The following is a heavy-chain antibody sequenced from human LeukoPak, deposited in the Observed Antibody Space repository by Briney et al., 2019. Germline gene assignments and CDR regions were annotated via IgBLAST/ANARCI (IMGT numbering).Heavy chain of an antibody. CDR3: AREDSSGYLGY. D-gene: IGHD3-22*01. CDR1: GGSISGDY. CDR2: IYDSGST. V-gene: IGHV4-59*01. J-gene: IGHJ4*02. Sequence: SETLSLICSVSGGSISGDYWSWIRQPPGKGLEWVGYIYDSGSTNYNPSLKSRVTISVDTSKNQFSLKLTSLTAADTAVYYCAREDSSGYLGYWGQGTLVTVSS.